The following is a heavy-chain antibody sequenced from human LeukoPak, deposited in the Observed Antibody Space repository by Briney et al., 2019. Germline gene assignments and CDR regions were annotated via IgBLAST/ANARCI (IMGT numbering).Heavy chain of an antibody. CDR1: GGSISSYH. Sequence: SETLSLTCTVSGGSISSYHWSWIRQPPGKGLEWIGYIYYSGSTNYNPSLKSRVTISVDTSKNQFSLKLSSVTAADTAVYYCARAAGDSPPYYYYMDVWGKGTTVTVSS. CDR3: ARAAGDSPPYYYYMDV. J-gene: IGHJ6*03. V-gene: IGHV4-59*01. D-gene: IGHD3-10*01. CDR2: IYYSGST.